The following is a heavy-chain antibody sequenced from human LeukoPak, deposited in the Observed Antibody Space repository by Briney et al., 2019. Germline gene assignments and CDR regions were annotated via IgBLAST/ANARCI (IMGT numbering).Heavy chain of an antibody. CDR2: IYYSGST. Sequence: SETLSLTSTVSGGSISSYYWSWIRQPPGKGLEWIGYIYYSGSTNYNPSLKSRVTISVDTSKNQFSLKLSSVTAADTAVYYCARKRGIAAPFDPWGQGTLVTVSS. D-gene: IGHD6-6*01. J-gene: IGHJ5*02. CDR1: GGSISSYY. V-gene: IGHV4-59*01. CDR3: ARKRGIAAPFDP.